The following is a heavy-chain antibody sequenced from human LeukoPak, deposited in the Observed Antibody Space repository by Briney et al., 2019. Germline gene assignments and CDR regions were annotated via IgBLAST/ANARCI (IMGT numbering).Heavy chain of an antibody. CDR1: GGSITSGSNY. J-gene: IGHJ6*03. D-gene: IGHD3-3*01. CDR3: ARGAPVWSNASMDV. CDR2: IYTSGST. V-gene: IGHV4-61*02. Sequence: SESLSLTCTVSGGSITSGSNYWSWIRQPAGKGLEWIVRIYTSGSTNYNSSLNSRATISVDTSKNLFSLNLRSVIAAATANYYCARGAPVWSNASMDVWGKRTTVTVSS.